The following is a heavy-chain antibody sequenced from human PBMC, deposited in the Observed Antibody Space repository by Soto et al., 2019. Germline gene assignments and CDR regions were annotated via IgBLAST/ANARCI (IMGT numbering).Heavy chain of an antibody. D-gene: IGHD1-26*01. Sequence: ASVKVSCKASGYIFTSYGISWVRQAPGQGLEWMGWISAYNGNTNYAQKLQGRVTMSTDTSTTTAYMELRSLRSDDTAVYYCGRTVGLSSGMDVWGKGTTVTVSS. CDR3: GRTVGLSSGMDV. V-gene: IGHV1-18*01. CDR2: ISAYNGNT. J-gene: IGHJ6*04. CDR1: GYIFTSYG.